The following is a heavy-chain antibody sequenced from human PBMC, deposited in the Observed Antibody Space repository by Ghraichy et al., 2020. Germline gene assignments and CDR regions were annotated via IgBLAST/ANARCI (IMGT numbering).Heavy chain of an antibody. J-gene: IGHJ6*02. CDR1: GFTFSDYY. V-gene: IGHV3-11*01. CDR2: ISSSCSTI. Sequence: GGSLRLSCAASGFTFSDYYMSWIRQAPGKGLEWVSYISSSCSTIYYADSVKGRFTISSDNAKNSLYLQMNSLRADDTAVYYCERQKSYDFWSGYYRGNYYYYYGMDVWGQGTTVTVSS. CDR3: ERQKSYDFWSGYYRGNYYYYYGMDV. D-gene: IGHD3-3*01.